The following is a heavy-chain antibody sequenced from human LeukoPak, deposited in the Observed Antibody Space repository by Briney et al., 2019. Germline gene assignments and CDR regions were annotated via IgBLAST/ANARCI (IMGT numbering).Heavy chain of an antibody. CDR2: ISAYNGDT. J-gene: IGHJ4*02. CDR1: GYTFTNYG. D-gene: IGHD3-22*01. V-gene: IGHV1-18*01. CDR3: AREPLGYYDSSGYLYYFEY. Sequence: GASVKVSCKASGYTFTNYGISCVRQAPGQGLEWLAWISAYNGDTRYAEKVQGRVTVTTNASTSTAYMELRSLRSDDTALYYCAREPLGYYDSSGYLYYFEYWGPGTLVTVSS.